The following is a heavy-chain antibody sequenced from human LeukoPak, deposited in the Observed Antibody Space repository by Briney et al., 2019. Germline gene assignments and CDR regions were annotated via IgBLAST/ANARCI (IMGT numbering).Heavy chain of an antibody. J-gene: IGHJ4*02. D-gene: IGHD1-1*01. CDR1: IYSFTSSW. Sequence: GESLKISCKGSIYSFTSSWIGWVRQMPGKGLEWMGIIYPGDSETRYSPSSQGQVTISADKSISTAYLQWSSLKASDTAMYYCASSTGLGTFDYWGQGTLVTVSS. V-gene: IGHV5-51*01. CDR2: IYPGDSET. CDR3: ASSTGLGTFDY.